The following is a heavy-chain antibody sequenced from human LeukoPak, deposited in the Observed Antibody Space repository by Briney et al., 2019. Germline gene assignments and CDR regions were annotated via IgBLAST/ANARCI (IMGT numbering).Heavy chain of an antibody. D-gene: IGHD3-10*01. V-gene: IGHV1-2*02. CDR2: INPNSGGT. CDR3: ARSYYGSGSYSF. J-gene: IGHJ4*02. CDR1: GGTFSSYA. Sequence: GASVKVPCKASGGTFSSYAISWVRQAPGQGLEWMGWINPNSGGTNYAQKFQGRLTMTRDTSISTPYMELSRLRSDDTAVYYCARSYYGSGSYSFGGQGTLVTVSS.